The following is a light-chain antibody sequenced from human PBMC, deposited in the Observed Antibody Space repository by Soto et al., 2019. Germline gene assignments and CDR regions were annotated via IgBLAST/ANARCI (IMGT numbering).Light chain of an antibody. CDR1: SSDVGCYNY. V-gene: IGLV2-14*01. CDR3: RSYTSSSTHVV. J-gene: IGLJ2*01. CDR2: DVS. Sequence: QSVLTQPASVSGSPGQSITISCSGTSSDVGCYNYVSWYQQHPGKAPKLMIYDVSNRPSGVSNRFSGSKSGNTASLTISGLQAEAEADYYCRSYTSSSTHVVFGGGTKLTVL.